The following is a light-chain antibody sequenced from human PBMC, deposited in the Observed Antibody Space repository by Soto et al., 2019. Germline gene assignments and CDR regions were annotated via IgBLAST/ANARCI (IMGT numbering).Light chain of an antibody. V-gene: IGLV2-14*01. CDR1: FNDIGAHNY. CDR2: EVT. Sequence: QSALTQPASVSGSPRQSITISCSGTFNDIGAHNYVSWYQHHPGKAPKRLIYEVTKRPSGVSNRFSGSKSGNTASLTISGLQAEDEADYYCSSYTRTTTLDVLGTGTKLTVL. J-gene: IGLJ1*01. CDR3: SSYTRTTTLDV.